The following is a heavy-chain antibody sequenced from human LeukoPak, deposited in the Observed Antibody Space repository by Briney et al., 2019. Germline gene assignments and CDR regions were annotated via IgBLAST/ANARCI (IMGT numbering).Heavy chain of an antibody. CDR2: TYYRSKWYN. D-gene: IGHD6-19*01. J-gene: IGHJ4*02. Sequence: SQTLSLTCVVSGDSVSSKNGAWNWIRQSPSRGLEWLGRTYYRSKWYNDYAESMEGSMTISQDTSKNQYSLHLNSVTPDDTAVYYCARDLGTTGWHTFDYWGQGTLVTVSS. CDR3: ARDLGTTGWHTFDY. V-gene: IGHV6-1*01. CDR1: GDSVSSKNGA.